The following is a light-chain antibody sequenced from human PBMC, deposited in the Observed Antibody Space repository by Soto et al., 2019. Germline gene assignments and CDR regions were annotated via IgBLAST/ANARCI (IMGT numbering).Light chain of an antibody. V-gene: IGKV4-1*01. CDR3: QQYYTTPSIT. Sequence: DIVMTQSPDSLAVSLGERATITFNSSESILYSSNSKNYLAWYQQKPGQPPKLLIYWAFIREYGVPDRFSGSGSGTDFTLTISSLQAEDVAVYYCQQYYTTPSITFGQGTRLEI. J-gene: IGKJ5*01. CDR2: WAF. CDR1: ESILYSSNSKNY.